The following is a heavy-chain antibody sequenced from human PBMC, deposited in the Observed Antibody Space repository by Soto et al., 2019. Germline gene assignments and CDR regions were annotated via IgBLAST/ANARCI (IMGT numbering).Heavy chain of an antibody. V-gene: IGHV5-51*01. CDR2: IYPGDSDT. CDR3: ARLAYCGGDRKYYFDY. D-gene: IGHD2-21*02. Sequence: GESLKISCKGSGYSFTSYWIGWVRQMPGKGLEWMGIIYPGDSDTRYSPSFQGQVTISADKSISTAYLQWSSLKASDTAMYYCARLAYCGGDRKYYFDYWGQGTLVTVSS. J-gene: IGHJ4*02. CDR1: GYSFTSYW.